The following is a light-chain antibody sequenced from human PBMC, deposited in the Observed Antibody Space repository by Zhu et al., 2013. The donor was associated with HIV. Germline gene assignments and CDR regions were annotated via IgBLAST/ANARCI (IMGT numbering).Light chain of an antibody. V-gene: IGLV2-18*02. J-gene: IGLJ1*01. CDR3: NSFTTTNTYV. CDR2: DVS. Sequence: QSALTQPPSVSGSPGQSVTISCTGTSSDIGSDNHVSWYQQPPGTAPKLMIYDVSNRPSGVPDRFTGSKSGNTASLTISGLQADDEADYYCNSFTTTNTYVFGTGTTVTVL. CDR1: SSDIGSDNH.